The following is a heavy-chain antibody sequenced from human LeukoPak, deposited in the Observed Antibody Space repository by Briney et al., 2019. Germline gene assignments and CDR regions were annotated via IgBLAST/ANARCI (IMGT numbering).Heavy chain of an antibody. CDR1: GGSIRSGDYY. Sequence: PSQTLSLTCTVSGGSIRSGDYYWSWIRQPPGKGLEWIGYIYYSGSTYYNPSLKSRVTISLDTSKNQFSLKLSSVTAADTAVYYCARRIAARPKLFQHWGQGTLVTVSS. CDR2: IYYSGST. D-gene: IGHD6-6*01. J-gene: IGHJ1*01. CDR3: ARRIAARPKLFQH. V-gene: IGHV4-30-4*01.